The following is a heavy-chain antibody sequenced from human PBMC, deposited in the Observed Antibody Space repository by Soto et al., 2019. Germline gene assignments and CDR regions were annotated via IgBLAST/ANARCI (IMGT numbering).Heavy chain of an antibody. CDR3: AGGITVAGPSRDGFDI. CDR1: SGSISSSNW. J-gene: IGHJ3*02. V-gene: IGHV4-4*02. Sequence: QVQLQESGPGLVKPSGTLSLTCAVSSGSISSSNWWSWVRQPPGKGLEWIGEIYHSGSTNYNLSLKSRVTISVDKSTNQFSLKLSSVTAADTAVYYCAGGITVAGPSRDGFDIWGQGTMVTVSS. CDR2: IYHSGST. D-gene: IGHD6-19*01.